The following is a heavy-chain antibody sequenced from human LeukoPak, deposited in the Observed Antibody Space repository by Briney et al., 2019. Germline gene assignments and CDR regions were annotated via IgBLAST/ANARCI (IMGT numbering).Heavy chain of an antibody. CDR3: ARAIGSRTTANYFDY. CDR2: INTDGSST. Sequence: GGSLRLSCAASGFTFSSYWMHWVRQAPGKGLVWVSRINTDGSSTSYADSVKGRFTISRDNAKNSLYLQMNSLRAEDTAVYYCARAIGSRTTANYFDYWGQGTLVTVSS. D-gene: IGHD3-10*01. CDR1: GFTFSSYW. V-gene: IGHV3-74*01. J-gene: IGHJ4*02.